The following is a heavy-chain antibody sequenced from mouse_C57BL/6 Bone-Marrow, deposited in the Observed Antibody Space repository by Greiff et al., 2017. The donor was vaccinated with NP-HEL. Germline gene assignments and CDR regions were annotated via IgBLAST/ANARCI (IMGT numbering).Heavy chain of an antibody. CDR3: AREVNYGSSPAY. Sequence: QVQLQQPGAELVMPGASVKLSCKASGYTFTSYWMHWVKQRPGQGLEWIGEIDPSDSYTNYNQKFKGKSILTVDKSSSTAYMQHSSLTSKDSALYNCAREVNYGSSPAYWGQGTALTVSS. D-gene: IGHD1-3*01. V-gene: IGHV1-69*01. CDR1: GYTFTSYW. J-gene: IGHJ2*01. CDR2: IDPSDSYT.